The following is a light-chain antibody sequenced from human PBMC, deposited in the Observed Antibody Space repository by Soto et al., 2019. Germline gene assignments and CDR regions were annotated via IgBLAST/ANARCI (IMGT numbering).Light chain of an antibody. CDR1: QSISTY. V-gene: IGKV1-39*01. CDR3: QHGYSTPLT. Sequence: DIQMPQSPSSLSASVGDRVTITCRTSQSISTYLHWYQQKPGKAPNLLIYAASTLQSGVPSRFSGSGSGTDFTLTISSLQPEDFATYFCQHGYSTPLTFGGGTKVDI. CDR2: AAS. J-gene: IGKJ4*01.